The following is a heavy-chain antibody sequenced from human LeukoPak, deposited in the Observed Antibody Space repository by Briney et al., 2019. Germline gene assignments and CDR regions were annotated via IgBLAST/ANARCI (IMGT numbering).Heavy chain of an antibody. CDR3: VRVLYSSSIGMDV. Sequence: SGGSLRLSCAASGFTFSSYWMSWVRQAPGKGLEWVANIKQDGSEKYYVDSVKGRFTISRDNAKNSLYLQMNSLRAEDTAVYYCVRVLYSSSIGMDVWGQGTTVTVSS. CDR1: GFTFSSYW. CDR2: IKQDGSEK. D-gene: IGHD6-6*01. V-gene: IGHV3-7*03. J-gene: IGHJ6*02.